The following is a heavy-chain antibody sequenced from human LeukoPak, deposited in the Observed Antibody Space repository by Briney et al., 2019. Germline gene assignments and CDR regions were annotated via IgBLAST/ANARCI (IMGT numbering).Heavy chain of an antibody. J-gene: IGHJ4*02. V-gene: IGHV1-2*02. CDR2: INPNSGGT. CDR1: GYTFTGYY. D-gene: IGHD3-22*01. Sequence: ASVKVSCKASGYTFTGYYMHWVRQAPGQGLEWMGWINPNSGGTNYAQKFQGRVTMTRDTSISTAYMELSRLRSDDTAVYCCARVTVRYDSSGYYYGYWGQGTLVTVSS. CDR3: ARVTVRYDSSGYYYGY.